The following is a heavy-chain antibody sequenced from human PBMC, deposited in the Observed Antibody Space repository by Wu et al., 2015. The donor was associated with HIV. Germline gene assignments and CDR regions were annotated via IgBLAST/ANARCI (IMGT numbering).Heavy chain of an antibody. Sequence: QVQLVQSGAEVKKPGASVRVSCKASESTFTSYFMHWVRQAPGQGFEWLGVINPGVGSTTYAQKLQGRITMTRDTSTTTVYMELSSLRSEDTAVYYCTRGAAGMPKGAFEIVGPKGHVVTVSS. CDR1: ESTFTSYF. CDR3: TRGAAGMPKGAFEI. D-gene: IGHD3-10*01. CDR2: INPGVGST. V-gene: IGHV1-46*04. J-gene: IGHJ3*02.